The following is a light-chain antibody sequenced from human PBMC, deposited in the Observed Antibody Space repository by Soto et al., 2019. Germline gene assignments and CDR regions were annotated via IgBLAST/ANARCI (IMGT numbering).Light chain of an antibody. J-gene: IGKJ1*01. Sequence: DIVMTQAPDSLAVSLGERATINCKSSQSVLYSSNNKNYLAWYQKKPGQPPKLXXYWASTRESGVPDRFSGSGSGTDLTLTISSLQPEDVAVYYCQQYYSTLTWTFGQGTKVDIK. CDR3: QQYYSTLTWT. CDR2: WAS. V-gene: IGKV4-1*01. CDR1: QSVLYSSNNKNY.